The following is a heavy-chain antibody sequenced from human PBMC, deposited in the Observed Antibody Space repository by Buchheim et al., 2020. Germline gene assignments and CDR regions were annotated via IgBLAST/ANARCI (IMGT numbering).Heavy chain of an antibody. J-gene: IGHJ4*02. Sequence: QVKLVQSGAEVKKPGASVKVSCKASGYTFTGYYMHWVRPAPGQGLEWMGWMNPNSGNTGYAQKFQGRIAMTRDTSISTAYMELHSLSFEDTAVYYCAQLDGSGTYLHLHQWGQGTL. D-gene: IGHD3-10*01. CDR2: MNPNSGNT. CDR3: AQLDGSGTYLHLHQ. CDR1: GYTFTGYY. V-gene: IGHV1-8*02.